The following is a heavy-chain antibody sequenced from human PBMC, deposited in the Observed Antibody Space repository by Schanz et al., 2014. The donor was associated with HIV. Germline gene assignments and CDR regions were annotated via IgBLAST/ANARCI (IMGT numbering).Heavy chain of an antibody. CDR3: ARSRYGDYPYYFDY. D-gene: IGHD4-17*01. CDR2: IIPLFGTA. CDR1: GGHFASFG. Sequence: LVQSGTEVKKPGASVKVSCKASGGHFASFGVSWVRQAPGQGLEWMGGIIPLFGTANYAQKFQGRVTITADESTSTAYMELSSLRSEDTAVYYCARSRYGDYPYYFDYWGQGTLVTVSS. V-gene: IGHV1-69*13. J-gene: IGHJ4*02.